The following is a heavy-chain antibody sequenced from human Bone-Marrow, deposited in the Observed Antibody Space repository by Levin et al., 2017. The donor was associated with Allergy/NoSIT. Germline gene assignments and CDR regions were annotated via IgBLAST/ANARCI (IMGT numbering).Heavy chain of an antibody. CDR2: ISGSGDET. CDR1: GFTFSAYA. Sequence: GGSLRLSCAASGFTFSAYAMSWVRRAPGKGLEWISAISGSGDETFYADSVKGRFSVSRDSSKNQVYLQMNSLTADDTAVYYCAKDRGGVMVSGVLIPYYFDNWGLGTLVTVSS. V-gene: IGHV3-23*01. CDR3: AKDRGGVMVSGVLIPYYFDN. J-gene: IGHJ4*02. D-gene: IGHD3/OR15-3a*01.